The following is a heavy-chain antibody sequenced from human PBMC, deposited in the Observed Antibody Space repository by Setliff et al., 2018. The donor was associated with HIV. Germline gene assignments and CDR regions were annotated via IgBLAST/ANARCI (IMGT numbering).Heavy chain of an antibody. J-gene: IGHJ5*02. Sequence: GASVKVSCKASRYTFTDYYMHWVRQAPGQGLEWMGWINPNNGDTNYAQHFQDRVSMTRDTSISTVYMELSRLGSDDTAIYYCARNPIQIKRWSPGETWFDTWGQGTVVTVSS. CDR3: ARNPIQIKRWSPGETWFDT. D-gene: IGHD7-27*01. CDR2: INPNNGDT. V-gene: IGHV1-2*02. CDR1: RYTFTDYY.